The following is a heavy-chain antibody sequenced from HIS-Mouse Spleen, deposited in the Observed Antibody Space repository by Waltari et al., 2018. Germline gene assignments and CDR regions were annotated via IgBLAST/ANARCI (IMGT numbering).Heavy chain of an antibody. CDR3: ARGPGIAAAGTSYFDY. CDR1: GFPFSRYA. Sequence: QVQLVESGGGVVQPGRSLRLSCAASGFPFSRYAMHWVRQAPGKGLEWVAVISYDGSNKYYADSVKGRFTISRDNSKNTLYLQMNSLRAEDTAVYYCARGPGIAAAGTSYFDYWGQGTLVTVSS. CDR2: ISYDGSNK. V-gene: IGHV3-30*04. J-gene: IGHJ4*02. D-gene: IGHD6-13*01.